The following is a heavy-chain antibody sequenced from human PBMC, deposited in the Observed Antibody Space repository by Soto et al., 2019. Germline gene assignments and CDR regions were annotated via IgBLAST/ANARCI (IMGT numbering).Heavy chain of an antibody. Sequence: QVQLVQSGAEAKKPGASVKVSCKPSGYTFTSYDINWVRQATGQGLEWLGWMNPNSGNTGYAQKFRGRITMTSDSPISTAYMELRSLTSEDTAVYYCARGLHYYEISGYTHWGKGTLVTVSP. CDR3: ARGLHYYEISGYTH. CDR2: MNPNSGNT. D-gene: IGHD3-22*01. V-gene: IGHV1-8*01. J-gene: IGHJ4*02. CDR1: GYTFTSYD.